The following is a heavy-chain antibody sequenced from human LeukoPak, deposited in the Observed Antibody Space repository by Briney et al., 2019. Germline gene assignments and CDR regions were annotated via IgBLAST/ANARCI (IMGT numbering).Heavy chain of an antibody. Sequence: PGGSLRLSCAASGFSFSSYAMSWVRQAPGKGLEWVSVIYSGGSTYYTDSVKGRFTISRDNSKNTLYLQMSSLRADDTAVYYCAREGDGHYYGSESYYYFDYWGQGTLVTVSS. CDR1: GFSFSSYA. CDR3: AREGDGHYYGSESYYYFDY. D-gene: IGHD3-10*01. CDR2: IYSGGST. J-gene: IGHJ4*02. V-gene: IGHV3-66*02.